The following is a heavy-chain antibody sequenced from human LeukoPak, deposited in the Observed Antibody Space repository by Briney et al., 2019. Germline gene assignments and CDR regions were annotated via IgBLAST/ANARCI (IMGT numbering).Heavy chain of an antibody. Sequence: GGSLRRSCAGSGFTFSTYSMNWFRQAPGKGREWVSYISSSSSTIYYADSVKGRFTISRDNAKKSLYLQMNSLRAEDTAVYYSARGRSYLSDFDIWGQGTMVTVSS. CDR1: GFTFSTYS. D-gene: IGHD3-10*01. V-gene: IGHV3-48*01. CDR3: ARGRSYLSDFDI. J-gene: IGHJ3*02. CDR2: ISSSSSTI.